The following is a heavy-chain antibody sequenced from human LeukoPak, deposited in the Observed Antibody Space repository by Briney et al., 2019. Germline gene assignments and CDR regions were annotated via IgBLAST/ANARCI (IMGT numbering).Heavy chain of an antibody. Sequence: PSQTLSLTCAVSGGSISSGGYSWSWIRQPPGKGLEWIGYIYHSGSTYYNPSLKSRVTISVDRSKNQFSLKLSSVTAADTAVYYCARAMITFGGGRGALDWFDPWGQGTLVTVSS. CDR1: GGSISSGGYS. CDR3: ARAMITFGGGRGALDWFDP. J-gene: IGHJ5*02. CDR2: IYHSGST. V-gene: IGHV4-30-2*01. D-gene: IGHD3-16*01.